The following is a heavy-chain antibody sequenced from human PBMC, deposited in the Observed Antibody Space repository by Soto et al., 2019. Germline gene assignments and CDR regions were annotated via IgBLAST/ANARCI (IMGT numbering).Heavy chain of an antibody. CDR1: GGSITDYS. D-gene: IGHD2-21*02. J-gene: IGHJ5*02. CDR3: AIDQGVVVTADNWFDP. CDR2: TFSSGST. V-gene: IGHV4-4*07. Sequence: SETLSLTCTVSGGSITDYSWVWIRQPAGKGLEWIGRTFSSGSTNYNPSLKGRITMSLDTSKNQFSLKLNSATATDTAVYFCAIDQGVVVTADNWFDPWGQGILVTV.